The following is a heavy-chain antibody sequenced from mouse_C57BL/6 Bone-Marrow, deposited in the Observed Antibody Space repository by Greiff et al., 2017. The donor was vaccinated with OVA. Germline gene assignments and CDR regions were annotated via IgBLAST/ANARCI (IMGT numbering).Heavy chain of an antibody. CDR2: INPNNGGT. D-gene: IGHD1-1*01. CDR1: GYTFTDYY. V-gene: IGHV1-26*01. J-gene: IGHJ2*01. Sequence: EVQLQQSGPELVKPGASVKISCKASGYTFTDYYMNWVKQSHGKSLEWIGDINPNNGGTSYNQKFKGKATLTVDKSSSTAYMELRSLTSEDSAVYYCARGAPYGKGFDYWGQGTTLTVSS. CDR3: ARGAPYGKGFDY.